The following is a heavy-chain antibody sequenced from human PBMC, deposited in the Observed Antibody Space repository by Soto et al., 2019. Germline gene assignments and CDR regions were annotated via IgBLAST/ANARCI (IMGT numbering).Heavy chain of an antibody. CDR3: ARIVPPKEWLQPYFDY. Sequence: GESLKISCKGSGYSFTSYWIGWVRQMPGKGLEWMGIIYPGDSDTRYSPSFQGQVTISADKSISTAYLQWSSLKASDTAMYYCARIVPPKEWLQPYFDYWGQGTLVTVSS. J-gene: IGHJ4*02. CDR1: GYSFTSYW. CDR2: IYPGDSDT. V-gene: IGHV5-51*01. D-gene: IGHD5-18*01.